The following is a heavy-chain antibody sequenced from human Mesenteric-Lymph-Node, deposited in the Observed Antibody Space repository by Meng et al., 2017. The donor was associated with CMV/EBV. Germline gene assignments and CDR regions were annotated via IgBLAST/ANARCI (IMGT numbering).Heavy chain of an antibody. J-gene: IGHJ4*02. V-gene: IGHV3-48*04. Sequence: GESLKISCEVSGFTFSSYAMNWVRQAPGKGLEWVSYISSSSSTIYYADSVKGRFTISRDNAKNSLYLQMNSLRAEDTAVYYCARDPRGDFWSGYYYFDYWGQGTLVTVSS. CDR2: ISSSSSTI. CDR3: ARDPRGDFWSGYYYFDY. CDR1: GFTFSSYA. D-gene: IGHD3-3*01.